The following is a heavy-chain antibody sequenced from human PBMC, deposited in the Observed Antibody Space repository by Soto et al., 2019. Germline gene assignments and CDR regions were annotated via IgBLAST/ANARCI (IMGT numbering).Heavy chain of an antibody. D-gene: IGHD3-3*01. V-gene: IGHV3-74*01. Sequence: GGSLRLSCAASGFTFSSYWMHWVREAPGKGLVSVSRINSDGIGTSYADSVKGRFTISRDNAKNTLYLQMNSLRAEDTAVYFCTRGWVEWLSRQPPNDQWGQGTMLTFYS. CDR3: TRGWVEWLSRQPPNDQ. CDR2: INSDGIGT. CDR1: GFTFSSYW. J-gene: IGHJ4*02.